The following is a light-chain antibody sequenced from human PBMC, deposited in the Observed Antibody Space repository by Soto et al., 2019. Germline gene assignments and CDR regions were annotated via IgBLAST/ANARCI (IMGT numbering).Light chain of an antibody. Sequence: EIVLTQSPGTLSLSPGERATLSCRASQSVSSSYLAWYQQKPGQAPRLLIYGASGRATGIPDRFSGSGSGTDFTLTISRLEPEDFATYYCQKYNSAPLTFGPGTKVDIK. CDR1: QSVSSSY. J-gene: IGKJ3*01. V-gene: IGKV3-20*01. CDR2: GAS. CDR3: QKYNSAPLT.